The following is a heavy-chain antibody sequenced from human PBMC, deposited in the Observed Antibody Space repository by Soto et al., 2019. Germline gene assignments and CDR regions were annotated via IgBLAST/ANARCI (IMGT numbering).Heavy chain of an antibody. J-gene: IGHJ4*02. Sequence: SETLSLTCTVSGGSISSSSYYWGWIRQPPGKGLEWIGSIYYSGSTYYNPSLKSRVTISVDTSKNQFSLKLSSVTAADTAVYYCARQHYDILTGYYNPGYWGQGTLVTVSS. CDR1: GGSISSSSYY. V-gene: IGHV4-39*01. CDR3: ARQHYDILTGYYNPGY. CDR2: IYYSGST. D-gene: IGHD3-9*01.